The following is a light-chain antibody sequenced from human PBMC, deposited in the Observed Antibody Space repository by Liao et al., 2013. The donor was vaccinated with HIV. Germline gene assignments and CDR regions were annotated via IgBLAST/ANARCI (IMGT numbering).Light chain of an antibody. J-gene: IGLJ1*01. V-gene: IGLV3-21*01. CDR1: DIGSRS. CDR2: DDS. Sequence: SYVLTQPPSVSVAPGKTASITCGGDDIGSRSVHWYQQKPGQAPVVVIHDDSDRPSGIPERFSGSNSGNTATLTISGTQAMDEADYYCQAWDSSTSYVFGTGTKVTV. CDR3: QAWDSSTSYV.